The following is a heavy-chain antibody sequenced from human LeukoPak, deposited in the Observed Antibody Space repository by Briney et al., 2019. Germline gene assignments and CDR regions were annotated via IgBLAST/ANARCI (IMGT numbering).Heavy chain of an antibody. CDR2: IYYSGST. CDR1: GGSICSYY. J-gene: IGHJ4*02. Sequence: SETLSLTCTVSGGSICSYYWSWIQQPPGKGLEWIGYIYYSGSTNYNPSLKSRVTISVDTSKNQFSLKLSSVTAADTAVYYCARGSQYYYDSSGYLDYWGQGTLVTVSS. D-gene: IGHD3-22*01. V-gene: IGHV4-59*01. CDR3: ARGSQYYYDSSGYLDY.